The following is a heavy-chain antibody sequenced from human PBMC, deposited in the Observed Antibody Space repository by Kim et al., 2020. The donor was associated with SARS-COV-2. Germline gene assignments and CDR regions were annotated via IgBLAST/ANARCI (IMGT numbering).Heavy chain of an antibody. CDR1: GYTFTSYA. V-gene: IGHV7-4-1*02. J-gene: IGHJ4*02. D-gene: IGHD6-6*01. CDR3: ARMGKSSIAARVLGY. CDR2: INTNTGNP. Sequence: ASVKVSCKASGYTFTSYAMNWVRQAPGQGLEWMGWINTNTGNPTYAQGFTGRFVFSLDTSVSTAYLQISSLKAEDTAVYYCARMGKSSIAARVLGYWGQGTPGTVSP.